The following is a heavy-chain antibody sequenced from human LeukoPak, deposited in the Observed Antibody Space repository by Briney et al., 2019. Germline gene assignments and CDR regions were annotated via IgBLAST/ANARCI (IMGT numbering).Heavy chain of an antibody. CDR3: ASGVAAATLYGMDV. V-gene: IGHV1-18*01. CDR2: ISGYNGNT. Sequence: ASVKVSCKASGYTFTSYGISWVRQAPGQGLEWMGWISGYNGNTNYAQKLQGRVTMTTDTSTSTAYMELRSLRSDDTAVYYCASGVAAATLYGMDVWGQGTTVTVSS. CDR1: GYTFTSYG. J-gene: IGHJ6*02. D-gene: IGHD6-13*01.